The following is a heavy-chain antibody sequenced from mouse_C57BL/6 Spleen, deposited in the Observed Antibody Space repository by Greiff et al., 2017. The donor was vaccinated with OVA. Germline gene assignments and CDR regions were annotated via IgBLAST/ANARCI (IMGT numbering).Heavy chain of an antibody. CDR2: IDPETGGT. Sequence: QVQLKESGAELVRPGASVTLSCKASGYTFTDYEMHWVKQTPVHGLEWIGAIDPETGGTAYNQKLKGKAILTADKSSSTAYMELRSLTSEDSAVYYCTRTGGRRNYSNPAWFAYWGQGTLVTVSA. CDR1: GYTFTDYE. D-gene: IGHD2-5*01. CDR3: TRTGGRRNYSNPAWFAY. V-gene: IGHV1-15*01. J-gene: IGHJ3*01.